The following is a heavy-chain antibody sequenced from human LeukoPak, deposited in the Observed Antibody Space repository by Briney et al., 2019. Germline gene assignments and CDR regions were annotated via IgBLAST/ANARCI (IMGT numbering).Heavy chain of an antibody. V-gene: IGHV3-7*01. CDR1: APTVSSHW. D-gene: IGHD3-16*01. CDR2: TKKDGREK. Sequence: GSMTLSCPPAAPTVSSHWMSWVRQAQRKGIGWEGNTKKDGREKTHGNSGKGRFTMSRDNAKNSLYLQMNSLRAEDAAVYYCAREKPGGAVALDHWGQGTLVTVSS. J-gene: IGHJ4*02. CDR3: AREKPGGAVALDH.